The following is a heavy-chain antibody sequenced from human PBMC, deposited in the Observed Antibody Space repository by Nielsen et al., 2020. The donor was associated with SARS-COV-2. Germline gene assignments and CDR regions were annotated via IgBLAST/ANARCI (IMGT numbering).Heavy chain of an antibody. CDR2: ISAYNGNT. CDR1: GYTFTSYG. J-gene: IGHJ6*02. D-gene: IGHD7-27*01. V-gene: IGHV1-18*01. CDR3: AREFRLTGEGLYYYYGMDG. Sequence: ASVKVSCKASGYTFTSYGISWVRQAPGQGLEWMGWISAYNGNTNYAQKLQGRVTMTTDTSTSTAYMELRSLRSDDTAVYYCAREFRLTGEGLYYYYGMDGWGQGTTVTV.